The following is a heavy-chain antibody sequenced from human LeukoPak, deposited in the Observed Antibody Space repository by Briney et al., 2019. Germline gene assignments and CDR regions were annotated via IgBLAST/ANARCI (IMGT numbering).Heavy chain of an antibody. CDR2: INYSETT. V-gene: IGHV4-34*01. J-gene: IGHJ4*02. CDR1: GGSFSGFY. CDR3: ARGDFEFRSGSAYYFDF. Sequence: SETLSLTCTVSGGSFSGFYWSWIRQPPGKGLEWIGEINYSETTIYNPSLKSRVTISADRSKNQFSLRLNSVTAADTAVYYCARGDFEFRSGSAYYFDFWGQGTLVTVSS. D-gene: IGHD3-3*01.